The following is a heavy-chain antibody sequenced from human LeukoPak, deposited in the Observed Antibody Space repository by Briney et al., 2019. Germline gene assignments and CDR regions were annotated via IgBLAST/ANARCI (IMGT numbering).Heavy chain of an antibody. CDR3: ARVGYSSSWYYFDY. Sequence: ASVKVSCKASGGTFSSYAISWVRQAPGQGLEWMGGIIPIFGTANYAQKFQGRVAITADESTSTAYMELSSLRSEDTAVYYCARVGYSSSWYYFDYWGQGTLVTVSS. J-gene: IGHJ4*02. V-gene: IGHV1-69*13. CDR1: GGTFSSYA. D-gene: IGHD6-13*01. CDR2: IIPIFGTA.